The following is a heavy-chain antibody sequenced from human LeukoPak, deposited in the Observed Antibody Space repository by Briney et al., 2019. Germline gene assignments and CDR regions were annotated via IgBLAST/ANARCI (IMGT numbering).Heavy chain of an antibody. CDR1: GFTFSSYA. D-gene: IGHD3-10*01. CDR2: ISGSDSSI. CDR3: AKVSLPSLWFGELNDH. Sequence: PGGSLRLSCAASGFTFSSYAMSWVRQPPGKGLEWVSSISGSDSSIYYADSVKGRFTISRDNSKNTLYLQMSSLRAEDTAVYFCAKVSLPSLWFGELNDHWGQGTLVTVSS. V-gene: IGHV3-23*01. J-gene: IGHJ4*02.